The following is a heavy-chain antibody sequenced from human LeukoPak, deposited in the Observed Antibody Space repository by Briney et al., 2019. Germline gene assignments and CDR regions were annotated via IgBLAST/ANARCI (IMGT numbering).Heavy chain of an antibody. CDR1: GGSISSYY. J-gene: IGHJ4*02. CDR3: ARVGSGYDWDY. CDR2: IYYSGST. Sequence: SETLSLTCTVSGGSISSYYWSWIRQPPGKGLEWIGYIYYSGSTNYNPSLKSRVTISVDTSKNQFSLKLSSVTAADTAVYYCARVGSGYDWDYWGQGTLVTVSS. D-gene: IGHD5-12*01. V-gene: IGHV4-59*08.